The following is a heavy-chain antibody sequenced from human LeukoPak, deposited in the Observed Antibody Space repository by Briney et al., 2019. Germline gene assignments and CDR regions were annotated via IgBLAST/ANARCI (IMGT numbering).Heavy chain of an antibody. V-gene: IGHV1-2*02. J-gene: IGHJ4*02. CDR1: GYTFTGYY. CDR3: ARSSYGGNLGDFDY. CDR2: INPNSGGT. D-gene: IGHD4/OR15-4a*01. Sequence: ASVKVSCNASGYTFTGYYMHWVRQAPGQGLEWMGWINPNSGGTNYAQKFQGRVTMTRDTSISTAYMELSRLRSDDTAVYYCARSSYGGNLGDFDYWGQGTLVTVSS.